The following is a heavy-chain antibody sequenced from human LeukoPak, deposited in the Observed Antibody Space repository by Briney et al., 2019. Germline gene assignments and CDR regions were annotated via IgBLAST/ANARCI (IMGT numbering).Heavy chain of an antibody. Sequence: ASVKVSCKASGDTFTSYYMHWVRQAPGQGLEWMGIINPSGGSTSYAQKFQGRVTMTRDTSTSTVYMELSSLRSEDTAVYYCARDRDSYPGLDYFDYWGQGTLVTVSS. D-gene: IGHD2-21*01. V-gene: IGHV1-46*01. J-gene: IGHJ4*02. CDR1: GDTFTSYY. CDR2: INPSGGST. CDR3: ARDRDSYPGLDYFDY.